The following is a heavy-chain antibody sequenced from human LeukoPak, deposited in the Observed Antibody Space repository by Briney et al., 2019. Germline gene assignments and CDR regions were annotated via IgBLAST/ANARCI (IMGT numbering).Heavy chain of an antibody. J-gene: IGHJ3*02. CDR1: GDSIGSYY. V-gene: IGHV4-59*08. D-gene: IGHD6-25*01. Sequence: PSETLSLSCTVSGDSIGSYYWSWIRQPPGKGLECVGYIYNSGSTNYNPSLKSRVSISVDTSKNQFSLKLSSVTAADTAVYYCARSAIDAFDIWGQGTMVTVSS. CDR3: ARSAIDAFDI. CDR2: IYNSGST.